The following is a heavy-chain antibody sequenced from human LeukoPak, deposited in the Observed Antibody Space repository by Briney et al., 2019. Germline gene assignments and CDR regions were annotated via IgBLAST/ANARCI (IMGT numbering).Heavy chain of an antibody. Sequence: GGSLRLSCAASGFTLSSYSMNWVRQAPGKGLEWVSSISSSSTYIYYADSVKGRFTISRDNAKNSLYLQMNSLRAEDTAVYYCARETLYSGYAAYFDYWGQGTLVTVSS. CDR1: GFTLSSYS. CDR2: ISSSSTYI. D-gene: IGHD5-12*01. J-gene: IGHJ4*02. CDR3: ARETLYSGYAAYFDY. V-gene: IGHV3-21*01.